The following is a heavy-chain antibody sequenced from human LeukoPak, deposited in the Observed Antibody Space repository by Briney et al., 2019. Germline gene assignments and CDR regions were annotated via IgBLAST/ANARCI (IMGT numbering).Heavy chain of an antibody. Sequence: PGGSLRLSCTASGFTFSDAWMTWVRQAPGKGLEWVGRIKSRAEGGTTDYAAPVKGRFSISRDDSKDTLFLQMNGLKTEDTAVYYCATRLFGDPLYYFDCWGQGALVTVSS. CDR2: IKSRAEGGTT. CDR3: ATRLFGDPLYYFDC. D-gene: IGHD3-10*02. V-gene: IGHV3-15*01. CDR1: GFTFSDAW. J-gene: IGHJ4*02.